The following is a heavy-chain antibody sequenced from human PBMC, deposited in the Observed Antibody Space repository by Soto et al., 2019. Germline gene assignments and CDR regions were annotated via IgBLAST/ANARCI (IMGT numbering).Heavy chain of an antibody. J-gene: IGHJ3*02. CDR3: AKDWIGGSYVRVGAFDI. CDR1: GFTFSSYG. CDR2: ISYDGSNK. Sequence: GGSLRLSCAASGFTFSSYGMHWVRQAPGKGLEWVAVISYDGSNKYYADSVKGRFTISRDNSKNTLYLQMNSLRAEDTAVYYCAKDWIGGSYVRVGAFDIWGQGTMVTVSS. D-gene: IGHD1-26*01. V-gene: IGHV3-30*18.